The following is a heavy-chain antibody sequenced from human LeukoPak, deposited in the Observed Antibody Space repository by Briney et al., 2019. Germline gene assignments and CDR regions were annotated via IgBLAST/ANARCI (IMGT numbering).Heavy chain of an antibody. D-gene: IGHD3-3*01. CDR1: GYTFTSYG. J-gene: IGHJ4*02. Sequence: RASVKVSCKASGYTFTSYGISWVRQAPGQGLEWMGWISAYNGNTSYAQKFQGRVTMTRDTSTSTVYMELSSLRSEDTAVYYCARDRQDFWSGLVDYWGQGTLVTVSS. CDR3: ARDRQDFWSGLVDY. CDR2: ISAYNGNT. V-gene: IGHV1-18*01.